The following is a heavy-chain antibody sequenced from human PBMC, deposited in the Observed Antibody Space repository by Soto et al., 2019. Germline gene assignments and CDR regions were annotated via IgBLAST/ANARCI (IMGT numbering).Heavy chain of an antibody. CDR2: IYPSGAA. D-gene: IGHD3-16*01. CDR3: ARSVGGLGGYFDS. V-gene: IGHV4-30-2*01. J-gene: IGHJ4*02. Sequence: TLSLTCSVSDDSFITAMEPWSWIRQPPGGSLEWIGDIYPSGAAYYNPSLKSRVTMLVDRSLQLRSVTAADTARYFCARSVGGLGGYFDSWGQG. CDR1: DDSFITAMEP.